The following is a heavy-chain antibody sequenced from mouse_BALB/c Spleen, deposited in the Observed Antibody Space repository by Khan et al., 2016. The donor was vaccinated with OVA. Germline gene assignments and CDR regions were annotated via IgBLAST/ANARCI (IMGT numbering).Heavy chain of an antibody. Sequence: QVQLQQPGAELVKPGASVKLSCKASGYTFTSYYMYWVKQRPGQGLEWIGEINPSNGGTNFNEKFKSKATLTVDTSSSTAYMQLSSLTSEDSAVYYCTRSGDGSFDYWGQGTLVTVSA. CDR2: INPSNGGT. J-gene: IGHJ3*01. CDR1: GYTFTSYY. CDR3: TRSGDGSFDY. D-gene: IGHD2-3*01. V-gene: IGHV1S81*02.